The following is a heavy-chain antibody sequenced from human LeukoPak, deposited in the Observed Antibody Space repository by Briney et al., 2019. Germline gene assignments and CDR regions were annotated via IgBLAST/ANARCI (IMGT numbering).Heavy chain of an antibody. V-gene: IGHV4-59*08. CDR3: ARHGSDVGYERSGYRPHAFDI. J-gene: IGHJ3*02. Sequence: PSETLSLACTVSGGSINNFYWTWIRQSPGNGLEWIGYIHSSGTTNYIPSLKSRDTISVDTSKNQFSLKLSSVTAAETAVYYCARHGSDVGYERSGYRPHAFDIWGQGTMVTVSS. CDR1: GGSINNFY. CDR2: IHSSGTT. D-gene: IGHD3-22*01.